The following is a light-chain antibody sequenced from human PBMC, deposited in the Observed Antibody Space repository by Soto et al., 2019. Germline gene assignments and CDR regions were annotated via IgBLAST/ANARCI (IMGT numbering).Light chain of an antibody. J-gene: IGLJ2*01. Sequence: QSALTQPASVSGSPGQSITISCTGTSSDVGGYNYVSWYQQHPGKAPKLIIYDVSNRPSGVSNRFSGSKSGNTASLTISGLQAEDEADYYCSSSTSSSTRVFGGGTQLTVL. CDR2: DVS. V-gene: IGLV2-14*01. CDR3: SSSTSSSTRV. CDR1: SSDVGGYNY.